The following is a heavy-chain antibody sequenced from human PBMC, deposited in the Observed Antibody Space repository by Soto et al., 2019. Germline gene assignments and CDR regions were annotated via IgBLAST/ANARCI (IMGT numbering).Heavy chain of an antibody. CDR3: TTEWPRITIFGVVINPMDV. J-gene: IGHJ6*03. CDR2: IKSKTDGGTT. CDR1: GFTFRNAC. V-gene: IGHV3-15*01. Sequence: GGSLRQSYLASGFTFRNACLSRVRQAPGEGLEWVGRIKSKTDGGTTDYAAPVKGRFTISRDDSKNTLYLQMNSLKTEDTAVYYCTTEWPRITIFGVVINPMDVWGKGT. D-gene: IGHD3-3*01.